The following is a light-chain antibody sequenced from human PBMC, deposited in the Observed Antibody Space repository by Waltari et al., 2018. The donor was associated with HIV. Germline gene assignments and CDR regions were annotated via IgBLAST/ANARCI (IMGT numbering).Light chain of an antibody. CDR1: KSVLSPSNNVNY. CDR2: EAS. J-gene: IGKJ5*01. CDR3: QQYYSTPT. V-gene: IGKV4-1*01. Sequence: DIVLTPSPETLSVSLGERAAIHCQSEKSVLSPSNNVNYFAWYQQRPGQRPTLLFSEASSRSSGVPARFTASGSRTDFTLTIDDLQADDVAVYFCQQYYSTPTFGRGTQLV.